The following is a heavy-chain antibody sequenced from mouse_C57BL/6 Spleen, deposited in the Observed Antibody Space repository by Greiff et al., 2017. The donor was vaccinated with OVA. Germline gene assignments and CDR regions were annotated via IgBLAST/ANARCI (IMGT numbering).Heavy chain of an antibody. D-gene: IGHD2-1*01. Sequence: EVQLQESGPGLVKPSQSLSLTCSVTGYSITSGYYWNWIRQFPGNKLEWMGYISYDGSNNYNPSLKNRISITRDTSKNQFFLKLNSVTTEDTATYYCARDGGNSYYYAMDYWGQGTSVTVSS. V-gene: IGHV3-6*01. CDR2: ISYDGSN. J-gene: IGHJ4*01. CDR3: ARDGGNSYYYAMDY. CDR1: GYSITSGYY.